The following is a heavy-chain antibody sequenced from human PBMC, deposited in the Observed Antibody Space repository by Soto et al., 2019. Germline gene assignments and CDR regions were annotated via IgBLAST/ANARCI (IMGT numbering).Heavy chain of an antibody. CDR3: ARALFGWGNWFDH. CDR1: GGSISSYY. V-gene: IGHV4-59*01. J-gene: IGHJ5*02. Sequence: LSLTCTVSGGSISSYYWSWTRQPPGKGLEWIGYIYYSGSTNYNPSLKSRVTISVDTSKNQFSLKLSSVTAADPAVYYCARALFGWGNWFDHWGQGTLVTVSS. CDR2: IYYSGST. D-gene: IGHD3-10*02.